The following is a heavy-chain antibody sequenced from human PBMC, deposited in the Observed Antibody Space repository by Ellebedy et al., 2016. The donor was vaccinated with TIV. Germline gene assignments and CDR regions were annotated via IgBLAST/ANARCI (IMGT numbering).Heavy chain of an antibody. CDR3: ARKHLYGLD. Sequence: MPGGSLRLSCTVSGGSISSYYWSRIRQPPGKGLEWIGYIYYSGSTDYNPSLKSRVTISVDTSKNQFSLKLSSVTAADTAVYYCARKHLYGLDWGQGTLVTVSS. CDR2: IYYSGST. V-gene: IGHV4-59*01. D-gene: IGHD3-10*01. CDR1: GGSISSYY. J-gene: IGHJ4*02.